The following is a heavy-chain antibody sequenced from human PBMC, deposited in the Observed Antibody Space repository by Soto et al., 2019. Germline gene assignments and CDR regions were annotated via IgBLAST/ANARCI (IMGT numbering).Heavy chain of an antibody. CDR3: ASQGYCSGGSCYISAFDI. CDR2: ISYDGSNK. CDR1: GFTFSSYA. Sequence: LGGSLRLSCAASGFTFSSYAMHWVRQAPGKGLEWVAVISYDGSNKYYADSVKGRFTISRDNSKNKLYLQMNSLRAEDTAVYYCASQGYCSGGSCYISAFDIRRQGTMVTV. J-gene: IGHJ3*02. D-gene: IGHD2-15*01. V-gene: IGHV3-30-3*01.